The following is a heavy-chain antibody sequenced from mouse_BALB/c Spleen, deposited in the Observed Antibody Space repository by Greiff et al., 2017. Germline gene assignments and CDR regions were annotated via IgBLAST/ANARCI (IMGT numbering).Heavy chain of an antibody. J-gene: IGHJ4*01. Sequence: QVQLQQSGAELAKPGASVKMSCKASGYTFTSYWMHWVKQRPGQGLEWIGYINPSTGYTEYNQKFKDKATLTADKSSSTAYMQLSSLTSEDSAVYYCARWYYAMDYGGQGTSVTVSS. CDR1: GYTFTSYW. V-gene: IGHV1-7*01. CDR3: ARWYYAMDY. CDR2: INPSTGYT.